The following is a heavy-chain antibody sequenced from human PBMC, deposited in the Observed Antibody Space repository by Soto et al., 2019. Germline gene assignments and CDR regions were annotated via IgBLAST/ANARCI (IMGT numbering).Heavy chain of an antibody. V-gene: IGHV4-61*01. D-gene: IGHD1-26*01. CDR3: ARSGHRVGSLAFDI. CDR2: IYYSGST. Sequence: QVQLQESGPGLVKPSETLSLTCTVSGGSVSSGSYYWSWIRQPPGKGLEWIGYIYYSGSTNYNPSLKSRVTITVDTSKNQFSLKLSSVTAAATAVYYCARSGHRVGSLAFDIWGQGTMVTVSS. J-gene: IGHJ3*02. CDR1: GGSVSSGSYY.